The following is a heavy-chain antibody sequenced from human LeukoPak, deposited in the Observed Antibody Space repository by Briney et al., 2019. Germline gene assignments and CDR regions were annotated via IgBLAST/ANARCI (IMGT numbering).Heavy chain of an antibody. Sequence: WIRQPPGKGLEWVGFIRSKAYGGTTAYAASVKGRFTISRDDSKSIAYLQMNSLKPEDTAVYYCTRENFYDVLTGFDYWGQGTLVTVSS. V-gene: IGHV3-49*02. CDR3: TRENFYDVLTGFDY. D-gene: IGHD3-9*01. CDR2: IRSKAYGGTT. J-gene: IGHJ4*02.